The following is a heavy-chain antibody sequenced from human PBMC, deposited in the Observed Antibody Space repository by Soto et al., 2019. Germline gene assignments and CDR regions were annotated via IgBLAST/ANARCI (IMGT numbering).Heavy chain of an antibody. Sequence: ASVKVSCKASGYTFTGYYVHWVRQAPGQGLEWMGWINPNSGDTYLAQRFQGRVTMNRDTSIGTAYMELRGLTSDDTAEYYCAKGGAIVAAGTRVYLYNAMEVWGEGTTVIVSS. V-gene: IGHV1-2*02. CDR1: GYTFTGYY. D-gene: IGHD1-26*01. CDR3: AKGGAIVAAGTRVYLYNAMEV. CDR2: INPNSGDT. J-gene: IGHJ6*04.